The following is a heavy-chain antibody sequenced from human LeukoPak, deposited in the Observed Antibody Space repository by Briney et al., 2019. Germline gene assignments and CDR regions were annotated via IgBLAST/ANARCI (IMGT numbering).Heavy chain of an antibody. CDR1: GYTFTSYG. J-gene: IGHJ5*02. D-gene: IGHD3-3*01. CDR3: ARETHTIFGVQVGWFDP. CDR2: ISAYNGNT. V-gene: IGHV1-18*01. Sequence: ASVKVSCKASGYTFTSYGISWVRQAPGQGLEWMGWISAYNGNTNYAQKLQGRVTMTTDTSTSTAYMELRSPRSDDTAVYYCARETHTIFGVQVGWFDPWGQGTLVTVSS.